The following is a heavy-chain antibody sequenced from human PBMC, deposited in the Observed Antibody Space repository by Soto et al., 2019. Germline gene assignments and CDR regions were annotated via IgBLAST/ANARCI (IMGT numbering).Heavy chain of an antibody. D-gene: IGHD5-12*01. CDR2: IFYSGTT. CDR1: GGSITSSDHH. Sequence: QLQLQESGPGLVKPSETLSLTCTVSGGSITSSDHHWAWIRQPPGKGLEWIGSIFYSGTTYYSPSRKSRVTIAVDPPKIHFSLNLSSVTAADTAVYYCARVDKSPPDHWGQGTLVTVSS. CDR3: ARVDKSPPDH. V-gene: IGHV4-39*02. J-gene: IGHJ5*02.